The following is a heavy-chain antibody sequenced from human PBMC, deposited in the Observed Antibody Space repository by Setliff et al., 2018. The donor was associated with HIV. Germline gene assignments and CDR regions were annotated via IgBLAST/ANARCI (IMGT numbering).Heavy chain of an antibody. CDR1: GYRFKDYY. CDR2: IDPGDGET. J-gene: IGHJ5*02. V-gene: IGHV1-2*06. CDR3: ARCMTMTGNWFDP. Sequence: ASVKVSCKASGYRFKDYYIYWVQQAPGKGLEWMGRIDPGDGETVYAKQFQGRVTMTRDTSISTAYMELSSLRSDDTAVYYCARCMTMTGNWFDPWGQGTLVTVSS. D-gene: IGHD3-22*01.